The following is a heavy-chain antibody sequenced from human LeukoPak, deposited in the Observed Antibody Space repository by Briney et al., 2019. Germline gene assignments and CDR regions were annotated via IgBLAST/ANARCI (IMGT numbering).Heavy chain of an antibody. CDR3: ARDSHYYGSGSYSPVDP. CDR1: GYTFTSYD. V-gene: IGHV1-8*01. D-gene: IGHD3-10*01. Sequence: ASVKVSCKASGYTFTSYDINWVRQATGQGLEWMGWMNPNSGNTGYAQKFQGRVTMTRYTSISTAYMELSSLRSEDTAVYYCARDSHYYGSGSYSPVDPWGQGTLVTVSS. CDR2: MNPNSGNT. J-gene: IGHJ5*02.